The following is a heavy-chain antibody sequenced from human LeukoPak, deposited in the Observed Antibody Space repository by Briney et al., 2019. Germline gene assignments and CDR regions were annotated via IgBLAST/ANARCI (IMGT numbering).Heavy chain of an antibody. Sequence: GGSLRLSCSASGFTFNNAWMSWVRQAPGKGLEWVGRIEGKSDGGTTDYAAPVKGRFTISRDDSKNTLYLQMNSLKTEDTAVYFCATEYYGAYNFWGQGTLVTVSS. CDR2: IEGKSDGGTT. D-gene: IGHD4-17*01. J-gene: IGHJ4*02. V-gene: IGHV3-15*04. CDR3: ATEYYGAYNF. CDR1: GFTFNNAW.